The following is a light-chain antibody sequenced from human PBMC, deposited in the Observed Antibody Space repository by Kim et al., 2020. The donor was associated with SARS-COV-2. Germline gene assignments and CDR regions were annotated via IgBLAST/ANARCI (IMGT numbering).Light chain of an antibody. Sequence: TISLSDRLPSIADHYVYLYPQLPGTGPKLLTSSHHQRPSGLPDRFSGSGSGTSASLAISGLRSEDESVYYCATWDDSLSGVFFGGGTQLTVL. CDR2: SHH. CDR1: LPSIADHY. V-gene: IGLV1-47*01. J-gene: IGLJ2*01. CDR3: ATWDDSLSGVF.